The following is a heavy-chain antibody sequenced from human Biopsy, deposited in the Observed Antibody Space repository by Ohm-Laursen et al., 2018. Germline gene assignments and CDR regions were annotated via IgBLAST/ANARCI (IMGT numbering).Heavy chain of an antibody. Sequence: SQTLSLTCTVSGDSISSYYWSWIRQPPGKGLQWIGYVYYTGSTDYNPSLQSRVTISVDTSKNHLSLRLRSVTPADTAIYYCARDRGYYSDRTVPGYFDLRGRGTLVTVSS. CDR2: VYYTGST. CDR1: GDSISSYY. D-gene: IGHD3-22*01. J-gene: IGHJ2*01. V-gene: IGHV4-59*01. CDR3: ARDRGYYSDRTVPGYFDL.